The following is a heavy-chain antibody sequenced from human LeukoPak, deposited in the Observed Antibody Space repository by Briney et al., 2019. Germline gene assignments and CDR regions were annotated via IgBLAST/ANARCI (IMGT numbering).Heavy chain of an antibody. J-gene: IGHJ4*02. Sequence: SETLSLTCTVSGGSISSYYWSWIRQPAGKGLEWIGRIYTSGSTNYNPSLKSRVTMSVDTSKNQFSLKLSSVTAADTAVYYCARSGTSCSGGSCRDYFDYWGQGTLVTVSS. D-gene: IGHD2-15*01. V-gene: IGHV4-4*07. CDR1: GGSISSYY. CDR3: ARSGTSCSGGSCRDYFDY. CDR2: IYTSGST.